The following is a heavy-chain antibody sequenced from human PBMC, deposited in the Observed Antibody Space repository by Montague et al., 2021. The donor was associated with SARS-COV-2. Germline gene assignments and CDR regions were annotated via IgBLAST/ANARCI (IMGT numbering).Heavy chain of an antibody. J-gene: IGHJ6*02. V-gene: IGHV5-51*01. CDR2: IYPGDSDT. CDR1: GYSFTSYW. Sequence: QSGAEVKKPGESLKISCKGSGYSFTSYWIGWVRQMPGKGLEWMGIIYPGDSDTRYSPSFQGQVTISADKSISTAYLQWSSLKASDTAMYYCARLSGYALRYYYYYGMDVWGQGTTVTVSS. CDR3: ARLSGYALRYYYYYGMDV. D-gene: IGHD5-12*01.